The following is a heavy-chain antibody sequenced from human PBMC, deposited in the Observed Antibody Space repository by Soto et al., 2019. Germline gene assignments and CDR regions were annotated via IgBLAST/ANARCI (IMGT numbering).Heavy chain of an antibody. J-gene: IGHJ6*02. CDR1: GGSISSGDYY. CDR3: PRESPVFPAV. D-gene: IGHD3-3*01. Sequence: SETLSLTCTVSGGSISSGDYYWSWIRQPPGKGLEWIGYIYYSGSTYYNPSLKSRVTISVDTSKNQFSLKLSSVTAADTAVYYCPRESPVFPAVGAQGTTVTVPS. V-gene: IGHV4-30-4*01. CDR2: IYYSGST.